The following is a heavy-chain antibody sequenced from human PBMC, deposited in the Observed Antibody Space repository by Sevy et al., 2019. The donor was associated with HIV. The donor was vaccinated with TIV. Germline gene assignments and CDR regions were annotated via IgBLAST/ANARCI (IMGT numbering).Heavy chain of an antibody. V-gene: IGHV3-30*01. CDR2: ISYDARKK. D-gene: IGHD2-15*01. J-gene: IGHJ4*02. Sequence: GGSLRLSCAASGFGLSNHAMIRVRQAPGKGLEWVAGISYDARKKYYADSVRGRFTISRDDSKNTLYLQMNSLTTEDTAVYYCARLVGYCSGGRCSIIDFWGQGTLVTVSS. CDR1: GFGLSNHA. CDR3: ARLVGYCSGGRCSIIDF.